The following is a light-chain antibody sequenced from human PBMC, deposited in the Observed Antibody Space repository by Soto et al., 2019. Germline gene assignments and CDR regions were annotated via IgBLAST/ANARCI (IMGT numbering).Light chain of an antibody. V-gene: IGLV2-8*01. CDR1: SSDVGSYNY. Sequence: QSALTQPPSASGSPGQSVTISCTGTSSDVGSYNYVSWYQQHPGKAPKLIIYEVSERPSGVPDRFSGSKSGNTASLTVSGLQAEDEADYYCNSYAATTNWVFGGGTKLTVL. J-gene: IGLJ3*02. CDR2: EVS. CDR3: NSYAATTNWV.